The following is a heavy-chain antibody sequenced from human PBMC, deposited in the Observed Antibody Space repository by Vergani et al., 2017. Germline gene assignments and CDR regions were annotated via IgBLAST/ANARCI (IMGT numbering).Heavy chain of an antibody. Sequence: QVQLVQSGAEVKKPGASVKVSCKASGYTFTSDDINWVRQATGQGLEWMGWMNPISGNTGYAQNLQGRLTITRDTSVNTAYIELSSLTSEDTAVYYCASRATVANGGWCDPWGQGTLVTVSS. J-gene: IGHJ5*02. CDR2: MNPISGNT. CDR1: GYTFTSDD. D-gene: IGHD4-23*01. V-gene: IGHV1-8*03. CDR3: ASRATVANGGWCDP.